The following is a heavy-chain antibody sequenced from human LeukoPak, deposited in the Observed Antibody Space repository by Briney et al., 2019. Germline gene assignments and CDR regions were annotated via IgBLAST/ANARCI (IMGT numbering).Heavy chain of an antibody. V-gene: IGHV3-23*01. D-gene: IGHD3-22*01. CDR3: AKDYYDSSGYAH. CDR1: GFTFSSYW. Sequence: GGSLRLSCAASGFTFSSYWMSWARQAPGKGMEWVSAISGSGGSTYYADSVKGRFTISRDNSKNTLYLQMNSLRAEDTAVYYCAKDYYDSSGYAHWGQGTLVTVSS. J-gene: IGHJ4*02. CDR2: ISGSGGST.